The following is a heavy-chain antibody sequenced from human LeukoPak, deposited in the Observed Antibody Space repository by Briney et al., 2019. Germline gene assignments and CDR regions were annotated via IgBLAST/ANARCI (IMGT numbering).Heavy chain of an antibody. V-gene: IGHV1-2*02. CDR3: ARDQNGVDIVATMIIGYDAFDI. D-gene: IGHD5-12*01. J-gene: IGHJ3*02. CDR2: INPNSGGT. CDR1: GYTFTGYY. Sequence: GASVKVSCKASGYTFTGYYMHWVRRAPGQGLEWMGWINPNSGGTNYAQKFQGRVTMTRDTSISTAYMELSRLRSDDTAVYYCARDQNGVDIVATMIIGYDAFDIWGQGTMVTVSS.